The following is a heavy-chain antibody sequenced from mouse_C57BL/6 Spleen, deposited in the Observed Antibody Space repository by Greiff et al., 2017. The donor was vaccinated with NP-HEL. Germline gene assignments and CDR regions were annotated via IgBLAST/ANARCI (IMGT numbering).Heavy chain of an antibody. CDR1: GFSLTSYG. V-gene: IGHV2-6*01. CDR3: ASEGLRRPFAY. J-gene: IGHJ3*01. Sequence: VQLQQSGPGLVAPSQSLSITCTVSGFSLTSYGVDWVRQSPGKGLEWLGVIWGVGSTNYNSALKSRLSISKDNSKSQVFLKMNSLQTDDTAMYYCASEGLRRPFAYWGQGTLVTVSA. D-gene: IGHD2-4*01. CDR2: IWGVGST.